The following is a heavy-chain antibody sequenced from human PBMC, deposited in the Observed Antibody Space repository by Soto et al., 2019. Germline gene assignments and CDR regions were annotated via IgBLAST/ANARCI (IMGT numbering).Heavy chain of an antibody. J-gene: IGHJ6*02. D-gene: IGHD3-3*02. CDR2: IIPIFPTP. Sequence: QVQLVQSGAEVKKPGSSVKISCKASGGSFRTNAFSWVRQAPGQGLEWMGGIIPIFPTPDYAQKFQGRVTITADEATTTTYMELSSLRSEDTATYYCARDKDRQQLGGNYYYIMDVWGQGTTVTVSS. V-gene: IGHV1-69*12. CDR1: GGSFRTNA. CDR3: ARDKDRQQLGGNYYYIMDV.